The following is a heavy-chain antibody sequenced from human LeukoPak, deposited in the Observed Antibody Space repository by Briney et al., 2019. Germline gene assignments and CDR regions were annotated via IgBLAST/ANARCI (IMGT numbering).Heavy chain of an antibody. CDR2: INHSGST. V-gene: IGHV4-34*01. J-gene: IGHJ5*02. CDR1: GGSFSGYY. Sequence: SETLSLTCAVYGGSFSGYYWSWIRQPPGKGLEWIGEINHSGSTNYNPSLKSRVTISVDTSKNQFSLKLSSVTAADTAVYYCASKQSSIAARPIPFDPWGQGTLVTVSS. D-gene: IGHD6-6*01. CDR3: ASKQSSIAARPIPFDP.